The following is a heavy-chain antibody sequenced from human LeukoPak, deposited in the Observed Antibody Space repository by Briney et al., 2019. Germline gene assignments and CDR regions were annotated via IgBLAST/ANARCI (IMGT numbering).Heavy chain of an antibody. CDR2: INHSGST. V-gene: IGHV4-34*01. CDR3: ARGGPMIVVVITKAYYFDY. CDR1: GGSFSGYY. J-gene: IGHJ4*02. D-gene: IGHD3-22*01. Sequence: SETLSLTCAVYGGSFSGYYWSWLRQPPGKGLEWIGEINHSGSTNYNPSLKSRVTISVDTSKNQFSLKLSSVTAADTAVYYCARGGPMIVVVITKAYYFDYWGQGTLATVSS.